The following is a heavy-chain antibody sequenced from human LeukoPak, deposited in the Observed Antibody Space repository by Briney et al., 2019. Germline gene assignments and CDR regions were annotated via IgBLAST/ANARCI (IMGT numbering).Heavy chain of an antibody. CDR2: ISYDGNRE. J-gene: IGHJ4*02. Sequence: GGSLRLSCAVSGFTFGAYAMHWVRQSPGKGLEWVALISYDGNREWYADSVKGRFTVSRDNSKNTLYLQMNSLRHEDTAVYYCTRGYPHGWELYSDYWGQGALVTVSS. CDR1: GFTFGAYA. V-gene: IGHV3-30-3*01. CDR3: TRGYPHGWELYSDY. D-gene: IGHD4-23*01.